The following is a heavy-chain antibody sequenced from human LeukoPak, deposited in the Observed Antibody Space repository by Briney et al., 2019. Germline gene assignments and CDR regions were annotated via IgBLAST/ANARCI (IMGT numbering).Heavy chain of an antibody. D-gene: IGHD2-15*01. CDR3: VGYGLVC. Sequence: GGSLRLSCAASGFTFSSYSMNWVRQAPGKGLEWVSVIYSGGSTYYADSVKGRFTISRDNSKNTLYLQMNSLRAEDTAVYYCVGYGLVCWGQGTLVTVSS. CDR2: IYSGGST. CDR1: GFTFSSYS. V-gene: IGHV3-66*01. J-gene: IGHJ4*02.